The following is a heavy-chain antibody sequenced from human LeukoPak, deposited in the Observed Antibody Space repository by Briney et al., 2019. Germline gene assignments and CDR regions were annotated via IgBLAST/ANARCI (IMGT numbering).Heavy chain of an antibody. V-gene: IGHV3-53*04. D-gene: IGHD4-17*01. CDR1: GFTVSSNY. CDR3: ARGGYGAQPYYYGMDV. J-gene: IGHJ6*02. CDR2: IYSGGST. Sequence: GGSLRLSCAASGFTVSSNYMSWVRQVPGKGLEWVSVIYSGGSTYYADSVKGRFTISRHNSKNTLYLQMNSLRAEDTAVYYCARGGYGAQPYYYGMDVWGQGTTVTVSS.